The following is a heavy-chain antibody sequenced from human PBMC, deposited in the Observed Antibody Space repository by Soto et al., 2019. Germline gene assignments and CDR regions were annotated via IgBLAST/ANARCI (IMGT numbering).Heavy chain of an antibody. Sequence: SLPCAVYGGSFRCYYWGWVPQPPGEGLEGIGEINHSGSTNYNPPPKSRVTISVDTPKNQFSRKLSSVPAADTAVYYCARGPDYYGSGSYPRFDPWGQGTLVTVSS. J-gene: IGHJ5*02. D-gene: IGHD3-10*01. CDR1: GGSFRCYY. CDR2: INHSGST. V-gene: IGHV4-34*01. CDR3: ARGPDYYGSGSYPRFDP.